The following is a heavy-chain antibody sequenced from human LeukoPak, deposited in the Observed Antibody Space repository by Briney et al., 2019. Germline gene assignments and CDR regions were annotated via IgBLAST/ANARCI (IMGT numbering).Heavy chain of an antibody. CDR1: GGSFSGYY. Sequence: SETLSLTCAVYGGSFSGYYWSWLRQPPGKGLEWIGEINHSGSTNYNPSLKSRVTISVDTSKNQFSLKLSSVTAAGTAVYYCARGHCSSTSCYYYCGMDVWGQGTTVTVSS. J-gene: IGHJ6*02. V-gene: IGHV4-34*01. CDR3: ARGHCSSTSCYYYCGMDV. CDR2: INHSGST. D-gene: IGHD2-2*01.